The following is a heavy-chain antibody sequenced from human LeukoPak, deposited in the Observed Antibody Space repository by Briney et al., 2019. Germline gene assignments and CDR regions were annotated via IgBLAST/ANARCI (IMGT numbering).Heavy chain of an antibody. D-gene: IGHD3-3*01. V-gene: IGHV4-39*07. CDR3: ARGATLTIFGVVHLDY. J-gene: IGHJ4*02. Sequence: SETLSPTCTISGGSISSSSYYWGWIRQPPGKGLEWIGSIYYSGSTYYNPSLKSRVTISVDTSKNQFSLKLSSVTAAGTAVYYCARGATLTIFGVVHLDYWGQGTLVTVSS. CDR2: IYYSGST. CDR1: GGSISSSSYY.